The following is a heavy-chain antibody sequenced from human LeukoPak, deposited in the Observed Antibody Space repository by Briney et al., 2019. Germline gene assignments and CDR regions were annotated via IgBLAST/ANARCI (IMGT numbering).Heavy chain of an antibody. Sequence: SETLSITCAVSGGSISSSNWWSWVRQPPGEGLEWIGEIYHSGSTNYNPSLKSRVTISVDKSKNQFSPKLSSVTAADTAVYYCARGPCSSTSCYTNWFDPWGQGTLVTVSS. CDR2: IYHSGST. CDR1: GGSISSSNW. CDR3: ARGPCSSTSCYTNWFDP. J-gene: IGHJ5*02. D-gene: IGHD2-2*01. V-gene: IGHV4-4*02.